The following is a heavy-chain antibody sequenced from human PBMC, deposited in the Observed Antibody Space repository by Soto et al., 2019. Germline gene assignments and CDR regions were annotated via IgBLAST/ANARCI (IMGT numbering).Heavy chain of an antibody. CDR1: GGSFSGYY. CDR2: INHSGST. Sequence: SETLSLTCAVYGGSFSGYYWSWIRQPPGKGLEWIGEINHSGSTNYNPSLKSRVTISVDTSKNQFSLKLSSVTAADTAVYYCARRLASYDSSGYYYSAFDYWGQGTLVTVSS. D-gene: IGHD3-22*01. J-gene: IGHJ4*02. V-gene: IGHV4-34*01. CDR3: ARRLASYDSSGYYYSAFDY.